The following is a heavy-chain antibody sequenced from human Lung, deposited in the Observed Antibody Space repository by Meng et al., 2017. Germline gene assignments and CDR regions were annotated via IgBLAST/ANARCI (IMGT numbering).Heavy chain of an antibody. V-gene: IGHV3-48*03. D-gene: IGHD5-18*01. CDR2: ISSSGSTK. CDR3: ERDWRGHSYGHYYYYGMDV. Sequence: GESLKISCAASGFTFSSYEMNWVRQAPGRGLEWVSYISSSGSTKYYADSVKCRFTISRDNADNSLYLQMNSLRAEDTAAYYCERDWRGHSYGHYYYYGMDVWGQGTTVTVSS. CDR1: GFTFSSYE. J-gene: IGHJ6*02.